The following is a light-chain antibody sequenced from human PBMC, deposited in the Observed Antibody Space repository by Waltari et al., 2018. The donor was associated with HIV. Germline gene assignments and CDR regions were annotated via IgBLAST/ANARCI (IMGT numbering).Light chain of an antibody. CDR1: NIGRKR. V-gene: IGLV3-21*02. CDR3: QVWDRSYKEAV. J-gene: IGLJ2*01. CDR2: GDV. Sequence: YVLTQAPSVSVAPGQTATISCGNIGRKRVQWYRQKPGRAPLLVVRGDVDRSSGIPARFSGARSGERATLTIRGVEAGDEADYYCQVWDRSYKEAVFGGGT.